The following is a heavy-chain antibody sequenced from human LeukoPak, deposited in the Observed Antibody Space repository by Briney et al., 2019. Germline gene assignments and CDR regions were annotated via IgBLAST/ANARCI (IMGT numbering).Heavy chain of an antibody. CDR2: IIPIFGTA. J-gene: IGHJ4*02. CDR3: AREESGYYYDY. Sequence: SVKVSCKASGYTFTSYGISWVRQAPGQGLEWMGGIIPIFGTANYAQKFQGRVTITADESTSTAYMELSSLRSEDTAVYYCAREESGYYYDYWGQGTLVTVSS. V-gene: IGHV1-69*13. CDR1: GYTFTSYG. D-gene: IGHD3-22*01.